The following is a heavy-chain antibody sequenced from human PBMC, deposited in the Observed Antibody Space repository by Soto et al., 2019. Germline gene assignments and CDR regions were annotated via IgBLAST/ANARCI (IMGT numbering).Heavy chain of an antibody. V-gene: IGHV3-30*18. CDR3: AKDLVATTRQFNYYYGMDV. Sequence: GGSLRLSCAASGFTFSSYGMHWVRQGPGKGLEWVAVISYDGSNKYYADSVKGRFTISRDNSKNTLYLQMNSLRAEDTAGYYSAKDLVATTRQFNYYYGMDVWGQGTTVTVSS. CDR2: ISYDGSNK. CDR1: GFTFSSYG. J-gene: IGHJ6*02. D-gene: IGHD5-12*01.